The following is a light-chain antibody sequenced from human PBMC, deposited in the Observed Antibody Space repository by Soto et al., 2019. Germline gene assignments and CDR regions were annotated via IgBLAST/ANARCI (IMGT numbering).Light chain of an antibody. Sequence: QSALTQPPSASGSPGQSVTISCTGTSSDVGGYNYVSWYQQHPGKAPKLMIYEVSRRPSGVPDRFSGSKSGNTASLTVSGLQADDEADYYCSSSAGSNPLFGGGTKVTVL. J-gene: IGLJ2*01. CDR2: EVS. CDR1: SSDVGGYNY. CDR3: SSSAGSNPL. V-gene: IGLV2-8*01.